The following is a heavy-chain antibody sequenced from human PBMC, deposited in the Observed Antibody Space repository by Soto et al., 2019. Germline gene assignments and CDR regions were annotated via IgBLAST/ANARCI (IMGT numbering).Heavy chain of an antibody. D-gene: IGHD2-2*01. CDR2: INSDGSST. Sequence: GGSLRLSCAASGFTFSSYWMHWVRQAPGKGLVWVSRINSDGSSTSYADSVKGRFTISRDNAKNTLYLQMNSLRAEDTAVYYCARASIVVVPAASRYNWFDPWGQGTLVTVSS. V-gene: IGHV3-74*01. J-gene: IGHJ5*02. CDR3: ARASIVVVPAASRYNWFDP. CDR1: GFTFSSYW.